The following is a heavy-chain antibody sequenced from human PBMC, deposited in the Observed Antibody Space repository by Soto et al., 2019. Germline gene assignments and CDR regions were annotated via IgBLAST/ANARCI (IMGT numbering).Heavy chain of an antibody. Sequence: PSETLSLPCTVSGGSISKSSYYRGWFRQHPGKGLEWIGIIYYSGSTYYNPSLKSRVTISVDASKNQFSLKLSSVTAADMAVYYCARRGGVATNAFDIWGQGTMVTVSS. CDR2: IYYSGST. D-gene: IGHD5-12*01. CDR3: ARRGGVATNAFDI. CDR1: GGSISKSSYY. V-gene: IGHV4-39*01. J-gene: IGHJ3*02.